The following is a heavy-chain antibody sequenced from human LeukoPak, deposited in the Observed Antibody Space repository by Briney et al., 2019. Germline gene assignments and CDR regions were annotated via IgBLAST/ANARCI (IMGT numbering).Heavy chain of an antibody. V-gene: IGHV4-59*01. D-gene: IGHD2-21*01. CDR3: ARHLGGVVVIAISFCMDV. CDR1: GGSISSNY. J-gene: IGHJ6*03. CDR2: IYYSGST. Sequence: SETLSLTCTVSGGSISSNYWSWIRQPPGKGLEWIGYIYYSGSTNYNPALKSRVTISVDTSKNHFSLRLSSVTAADTAVYYCARHLGGVVVIAISFCMDVXXXGTTVTVSS.